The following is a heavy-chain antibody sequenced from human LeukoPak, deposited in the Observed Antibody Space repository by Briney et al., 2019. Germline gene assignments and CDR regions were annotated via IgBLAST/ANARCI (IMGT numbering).Heavy chain of an antibody. Sequence: GGSLRLSCAASGFTFSSYGMHWVRQAPGKGLEWVAVISYDGSNKYYADSVKGRFTISRDNSKNTLYLQMNSLRAEDTAVYYCAKDRGYSYGYEAYYGMDAWGQGTTVTVSS. V-gene: IGHV3-30*18. D-gene: IGHD5-18*01. CDR3: AKDRGYSYGYEAYYGMDA. J-gene: IGHJ6*02. CDR2: ISYDGSNK. CDR1: GFTFSSYG.